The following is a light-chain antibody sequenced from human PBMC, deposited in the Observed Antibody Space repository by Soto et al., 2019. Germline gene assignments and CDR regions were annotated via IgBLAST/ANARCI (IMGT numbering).Light chain of an antibody. CDR1: QSISSW. V-gene: IGKV1-5*03. CDR3: QQYSGFSRA. CDR2: KAS. Sequence: DIQMTQSPSTLSASVGDRVTITCRASQSISSWLAWYRQKPGKAPKLLIYKASTLESGVPSRFSGSASGTEFTLTISSLQPDDFATYYCQQYSGFSRAFGQGTKVDNK. J-gene: IGKJ1*01.